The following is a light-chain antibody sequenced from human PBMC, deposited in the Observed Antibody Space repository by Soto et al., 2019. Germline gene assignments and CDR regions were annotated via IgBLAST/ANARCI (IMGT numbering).Light chain of an antibody. CDR1: SSNIGSNY. V-gene: IGLV1-47*01. CDR2: RNN. Sequence: QSVLTQPPSASGTPGQRVTISCSGSSSNIGSNYVYWYQQLPGTAPKLLIYRNNQRPSGVPDRFSGSKSGTGASLAISGLRSEDEADYYCAAWDDSLSGRVFGGGTKLTVL. J-gene: IGLJ3*02. CDR3: AAWDDSLSGRV.